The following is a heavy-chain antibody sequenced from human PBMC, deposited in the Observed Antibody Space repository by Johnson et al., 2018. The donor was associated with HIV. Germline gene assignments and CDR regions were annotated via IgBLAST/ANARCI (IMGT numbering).Heavy chain of an antibody. CDR2: IYSGDST. D-gene: IGHD1-14*01. V-gene: IGHV3-66*01. CDR3: ARSRQVGTPDAFDI. Sequence: VQLVESGGGLVQPGGSLRLSCAASGFTVSSNYMSWVRQAPGTGLEWVSVIYSGDSTYYADSVKGRFIISRDNSKHTLYLQMNSLRADDTAVYYCARSRQVGTPDAFDIWGQGTMVTVSS. CDR1: GFTVSSNY. J-gene: IGHJ3*02.